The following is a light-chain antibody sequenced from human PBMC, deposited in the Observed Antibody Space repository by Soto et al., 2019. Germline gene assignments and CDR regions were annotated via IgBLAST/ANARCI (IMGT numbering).Light chain of an antibody. V-gene: IGLV6-57*04. CDR1: SGSIASNY. CDR2: EDN. J-gene: IGLJ2*01. CDR3: AAWNDSLNGVV. Sequence: NFMLTQPHSVSESPGKTVTISCTRSSGSIASNYVQWYQQRPGSAPTPVIYEDNERPSGVPDRFSGSKSGTSASLAISGLQSEDEAHYYCAAWNDSLNGVVFGGGTKLTVL.